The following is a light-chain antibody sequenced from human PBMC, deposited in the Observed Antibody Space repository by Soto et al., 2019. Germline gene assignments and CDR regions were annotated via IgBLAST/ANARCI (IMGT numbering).Light chain of an antibody. CDR2: GLS. Sequence: QSALTQPASVSGSPGQSITLSCTGTSSDVGGYNYVSWYQQHPGKAPKLMIYGLSNRPSGVSNRFSGSKSGNTASLTISGLQAEDEADYYCSSYTRSSTRVFGGGTKLTVL. CDR1: SSDVGGYNY. J-gene: IGLJ3*02. V-gene: IGLV2-14*01. CDR3: SSYTRSSTRV.